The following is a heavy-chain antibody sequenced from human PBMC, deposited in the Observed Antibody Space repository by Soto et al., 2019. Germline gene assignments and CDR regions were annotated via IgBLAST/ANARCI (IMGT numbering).Heavy chain of an antibody. CDR2: IYGGGST. V-gene: IGHV3-53*01. CDR1: GFTVSSNY. D-gene: IGHD5-12*01. CDR3: ARGGEGDGYNWDYFDY. J-gene: IGHJ4*02. Sequence: EVQLVESGGGLIQPGGSLRLSCAASGFTVSSNYMSWVRQAPGKGLEWVSVIYGGGSTYYADSVKGRFTISRDNSKNTLYLQMNSLRAEDTAVYYCARGGEGDGYNWDYFDYWGQGTLVTVSS.